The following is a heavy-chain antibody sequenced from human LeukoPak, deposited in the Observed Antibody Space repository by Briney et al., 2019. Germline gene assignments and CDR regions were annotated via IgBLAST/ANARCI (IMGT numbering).Heavy chain of an antibody. CDR2: VFYTGST. D-gene: IGHD3-22*01. CDR1: GASMSSYY. V-gene: IGHV4-59*01. J-gene: IGHJ3*02. CDR3: ASGITMIVVVIDDAFDI. Sequence: SETLSLTCTVSGASMSSYYWNWIRQPPGKGLEWIGYVFYTGSTNYNPSLKGRVTISIDMSKNQYSLNLSSVTAADTAVYYCASGITMIVVVIDDAFDIWGQGTMVTVSS.